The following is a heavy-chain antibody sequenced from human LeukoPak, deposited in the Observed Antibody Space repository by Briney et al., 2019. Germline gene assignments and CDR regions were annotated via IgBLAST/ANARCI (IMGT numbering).Heavy chain of an antibody. D-gene: IGHD3-10*01. J-gene: IGHJ4*02. Sequence: PSETLSLTCAVYGGSFSGYYWSWIRQPPGKGLEWIGEINHSGSTNYNPSLKSRVTISVDTSKNQFSLKLSSVTAADTAVYYCARGFQGGGSGSYLDFDYWGQGTLVTVSS. V-gene: IGHV4-34*01. CDR2: INHSGST. CDR3: ARGFQGGGSGSYLDFDY. CDR1: GGSFSGYY.